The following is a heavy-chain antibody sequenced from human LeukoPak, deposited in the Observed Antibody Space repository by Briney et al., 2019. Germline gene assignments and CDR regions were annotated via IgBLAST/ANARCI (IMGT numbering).Heavy chain of an antibody. J-gene: IGHJ4*02. V-gene: IGHV3-7*01. CDR2: IKQDGSEK. CDR1: GFTFSTYW. D-gene: IGHD6-13*01. Sequence: GGSLRLSCAASGFTFSTYWMSWVRQAPGKGLEWVANIKQDGSEKYYVDSVKSRFTISRDNAKNSLYLQMNSLRAEGTAMYYCARDSAGNDYWGQGTLVTVSS. CDR3: ARDSAGNDY.